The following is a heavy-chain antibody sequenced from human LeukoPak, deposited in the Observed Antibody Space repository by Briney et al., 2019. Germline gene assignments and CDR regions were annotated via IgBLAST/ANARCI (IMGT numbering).Heavy chain of an antibody. CDR1: GYTFTGYY. CDR2: INTNTGNP. Sequence: ASVKVSCKASGYTFTGYYMHWVRQAPGQGLEWMGWINTNTGNPTYAQGFTGRFVFSLDTSVSTAYLQISSLKAEDTAVYYCARLPYYYDSSGYYDYWGQGTLVTVSS. D-gene: IGHD3-22*01. J-gene: IGHJ4*02. CDR3: ARLPYYYDSSGYYDY. V-gene: IGHV7-4-1*02.